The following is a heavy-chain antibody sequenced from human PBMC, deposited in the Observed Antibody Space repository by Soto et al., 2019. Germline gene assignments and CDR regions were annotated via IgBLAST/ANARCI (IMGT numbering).Heavy chain of an antibody. V-gene: IGHV3-72*01. CDR1: GFTFSDHY. D-gene: IGHD4-17*01. J-gene: IGHJ4*02. CDR2: TRNKANSYTT. CDR3: AREGHDYGDYGAIDY. Sequence: PGGSLRLSCAASGFTFSDHYMDWVRQAPGKGLEWVGRTRNKANSYTTEYAASVKGRFTISRDDSKNSLYLQMNSLKTEDTAVYYCAREGHDYGDYGAIDYWGQGTLVTVSS.